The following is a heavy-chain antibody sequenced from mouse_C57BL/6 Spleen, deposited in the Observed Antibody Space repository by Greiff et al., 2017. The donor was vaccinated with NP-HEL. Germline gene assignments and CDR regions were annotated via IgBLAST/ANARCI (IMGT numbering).Heavy chain of an antibody. Sequence: VQLQQSGAELVRPGASVKLSCTASGFNIKDDYMHWVKQRPEQGLEWIGWIDPENGDTEYASKFQGKATITADTSSNTAYLQLSSLTSVDTAVYYCTTRGYGSHYYAMDYWGQGTSVTVSS. CDR3: TTRGYGSHYYAMDY. J-gene: IGHJ4*01. CDR1: GFNIKDDY. V-gene: IGHV14-4*01. D-gene: IGHD1-1*01. CDR2: IDPENGDT.